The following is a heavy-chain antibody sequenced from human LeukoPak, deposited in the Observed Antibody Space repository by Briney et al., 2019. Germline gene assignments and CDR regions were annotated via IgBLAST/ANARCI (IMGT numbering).Heavy chain of an antibody. D-gene: IGHD3-10*01. CDR1: GGSISSYY. J-gene: IGHJ3*02. Sequence: SETLSLTCTVSGGSISSYYWSWIRQPPGRGLEWIGYIYYSGSTNYNPSLKSRVTISVDTSKNQFSLKLSSVTAADTAVYYCARDQMWVRGVIIGRSDAFDIWGQGTMVTVSS. CDR3: ARDQMWVRGVIIGRSDAFDI. V-gene: IGHV4-59*01. CDR2: IYYSGST.